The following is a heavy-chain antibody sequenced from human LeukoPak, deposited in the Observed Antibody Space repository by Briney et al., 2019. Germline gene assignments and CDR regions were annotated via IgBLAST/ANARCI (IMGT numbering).Heavy chain of an antibody. CDR3: TTDHHDSSGYYYGYVDY. D-gene: IGHD3-22*01. Sequence: GSLRLSCAASGFTFSNAWMSWVRQAPGKGLEWVGRIKSKTDGGTTDYAAPVKGRFTISRDDSKNTLYLQMNSLKTEDTAVYYCTTDHHDSSGYYYGYVDYWGQGTLVTVSS. CDR2: IKSKTDGGTT. CDR1: GFTFSNAW. V-gene: IGHV3-15*01. J-gene: IGHJ4*02.